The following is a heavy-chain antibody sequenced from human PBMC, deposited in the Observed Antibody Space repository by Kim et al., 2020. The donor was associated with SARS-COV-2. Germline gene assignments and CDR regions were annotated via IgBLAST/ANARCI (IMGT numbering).Heavy chain of an antibody. V-gene: IGHV4-39*07. CDR1: GGSISSSSYY. D-gene: IGHD3-3*01. CDR3: LLEIPPNDAFDI. Sequence: SETLSLTCTVSGGSISSSSYYWGWIRQPPGKGLEWIGSIYYSGSTYYNPSLKSRVTISVDTSKNQFSLKLSSVTAADTAVYYCLLEIPPNDAFDIWGQGTMVTVAS. J-gene: IGHJ3*02. CDR2: IYYSGST.